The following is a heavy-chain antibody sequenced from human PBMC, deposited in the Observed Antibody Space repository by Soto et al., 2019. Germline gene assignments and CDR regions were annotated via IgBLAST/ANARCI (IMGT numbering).Heavy chain of an antibody. D-gene: IGHD1-26*01. CDR1: GFTFSSYG. CDR2: ISYDGSNK. Sequence: QVQLVESGGGVVQPGRSLRLSCAASGFTFSSYGMHWVRQAPGKGLEWVAVISYDGSNKYYADSVKGRFTISRDNSRTTLDLQMNSVRAEGTAVYYCVNEPYSGSYDGKFFDSWGRGMLVTVSS. J-gene: IGHJ4*02. CDR3: VNEPYSGSYDGKFFDS. V-gene: IGHV3-30*18.